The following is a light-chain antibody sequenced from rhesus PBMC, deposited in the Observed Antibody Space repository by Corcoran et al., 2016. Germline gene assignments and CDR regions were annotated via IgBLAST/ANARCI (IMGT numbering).Light chain of an antibody. CDR1: NIGSKS. J-gene: IGLJ6*01. CDR3: QVWDSNSDNDV. V-gene: IGLV3-40*01. Sequence: SYELTQPRSVSVSPGQTARLTCGGDNIGSKSFQWYQQKAPQAPVLVIEADSEGPSGIPERFSGSNSGMTATLTISGVEAGDEADYYCQVWDSNSDNDVFGSGTKLTVL. CDR2: ADS.